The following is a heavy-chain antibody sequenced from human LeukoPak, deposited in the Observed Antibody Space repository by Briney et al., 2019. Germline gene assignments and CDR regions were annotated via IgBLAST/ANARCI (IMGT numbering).Heavy chain of an antibody. Sequence: SQTLSLTCAVSGGSISSGGYSWSWIRQPPGKGLEWIGYIYHSGSTYYNPSLKSRVTISVDRSKSQFSLKLSSVTAADTAVYYCARGRIAAAGTRRWFDPWGQGTLVTVSS. CDR1: GGSISSGGYS. V-gene: IGHV4-30-2*01. CDR2: IYHSGST. D-gene: IGHD6-13*01. CDR3: ARGRIAAAGTRRWFDP. J-gene: IGHJ5*02.